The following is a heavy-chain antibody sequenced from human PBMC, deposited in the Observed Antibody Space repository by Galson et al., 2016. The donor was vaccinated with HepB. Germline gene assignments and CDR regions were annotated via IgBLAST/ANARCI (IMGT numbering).Heavy chain of an antibody. CDR1: GGSVSSSVFY. CDR3: VRPYGSGTDAAFDI. Sequence: SETLSLTCTVSGGSVSSSVFYWGWIRQPPGKGLEWIGSIYYSGSTYYNPSLKSRLTISVDTPKNRFALKLNSVTAADTAVYYCVRPYGSGTDAAFDIWGQGTMVTVSS. CDR2: IYYSGST. V-gene: IGHV4-39*06. D-gene: IGHD3-10*01. J-gene: IGHJ3*02.